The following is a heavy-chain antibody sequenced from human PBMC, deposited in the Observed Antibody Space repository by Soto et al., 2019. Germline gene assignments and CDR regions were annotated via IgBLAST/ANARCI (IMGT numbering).Heavy chain of an antibody. V-gene: IGHV3-15*07. CDR3: NHQRWGAFDI. CDR2: IKSKTDGGTT. J-gene: IGHJ3*02. CDR1: GFIFNNAW. D-gene: IGHD2-2*01. Sequence: EVQLVESGGGLVKPGGSLTLSCAASGFIFNNAWMNWVRQAPGKGLEWVGRIKSKTDGGTTDYAAPVKGRFTISRDDSKNMLYLQMNSLNTEDTAVYYCNHQRWGAFDIWGQGTMVTVSS.